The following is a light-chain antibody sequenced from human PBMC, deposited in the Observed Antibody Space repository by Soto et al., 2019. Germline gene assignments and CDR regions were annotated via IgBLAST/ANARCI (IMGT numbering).Light chain of an antibody. J-gene: IGLJ1*01. Sequence: QSALTQPRSVSGSPGQSVTISCTGTSSDVGGYKYVSWYQQHPGKAPKLMIYDVSKRPSGVPDRFSGSKSGNTASLTISGLQVEDEADYYCCSYAGSYTFVFGNGTKVTVL. CDR1: SSDVGGYKY. CDR3: CSYAGSYTFV. V-gene: IGLV2-11*01. CDR2: DVS.